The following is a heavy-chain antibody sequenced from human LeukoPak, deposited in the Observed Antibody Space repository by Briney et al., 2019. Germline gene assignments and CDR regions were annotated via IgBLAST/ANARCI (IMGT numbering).Heavy chain of an antibody. D-gene: IGHD5-18*01. CDR2: ISAYNGNT. J-gene: IGHJ4*02. V-gene: IGHV1-18*01. CDR1: GYTFTSYG. CDR3: ARSGYSYGLSIDY. Sequence: ASVKVSCKASGYTFTSYGISWVRQAPGQGLEWMGWISAYNGNTNYAQKLQGRVTMTTDTSTSTAHMELRSLRSDDTAVYYCARSGYSYGLSIDYRGQGTLVTVSS.